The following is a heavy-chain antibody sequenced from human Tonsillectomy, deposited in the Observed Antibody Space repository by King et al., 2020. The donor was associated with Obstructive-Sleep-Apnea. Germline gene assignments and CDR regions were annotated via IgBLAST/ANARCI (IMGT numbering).Heavy chain of an antibody. Sequence: VQLVESGGGLVKPGGSLRLSCAASGFTFSDYYMSWIRQAPGKGLEWVSYISSSSSYTNYADSVKGRFTIFRDNAKNSLYLQMNSLRAEDTAVYYCARDRRPGIAVAGKELRGHDAFDIWGQGTMVTVSS. V-gene: IGHV3-11*06. CDR3: ARDRRPGIAVAGKELRGHDAFDI. J-gene: IGHJ3*02. D-gene: IGHD6-19*01. CDR1: GFTFSDYY. CDR2: ISSSSSYT.